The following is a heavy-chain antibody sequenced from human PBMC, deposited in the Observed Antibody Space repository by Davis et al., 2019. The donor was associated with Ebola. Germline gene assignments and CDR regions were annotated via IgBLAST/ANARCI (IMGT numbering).Heavy chain of an antibody. CDR3: ARGWLRTGFDY. J-gene: IGHJ4*02. CDR1: GDSVSGKNGA. D-gene: IGHD5-12*01. V-gene: IGHV6-1*01. Sequence: HSQTLSLTCAISGDSVSGKNGAWNWIRQSPSRGLEWLGRTYYTSKWYNHYAASVKSRATINPDTSKNQFSLQLNSVTPEDTAVYYCARGWLRTGFDYWDQGAPVTVSS. CDR2: TYYTSKWYN.